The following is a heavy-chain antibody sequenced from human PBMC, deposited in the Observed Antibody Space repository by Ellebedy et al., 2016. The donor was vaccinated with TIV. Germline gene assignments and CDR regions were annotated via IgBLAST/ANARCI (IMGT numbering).Heavy chain of an antibody. V-gene: IGHV3-15*07. D-gene: IGHD6-13*01. J-gene: IGHJ3*01. CDR2: IKSKTDGGTT. CDR3: TTVAPLAADVD. CDR1: GFTFSNAW. Sequence: GESLKISCAASGFTFSNAWMNWVRQAPGKGLEWVGRIKSKTDGGTTDYAAPVKGRFTISRDDSKNTLYLQMNSLKTEDTAVYYCTTVAPLAADVDWGQGTMVTVSS.